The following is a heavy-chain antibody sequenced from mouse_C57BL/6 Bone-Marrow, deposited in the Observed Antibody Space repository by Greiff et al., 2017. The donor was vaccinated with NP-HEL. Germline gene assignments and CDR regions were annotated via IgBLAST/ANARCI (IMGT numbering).Heavy chain of an antibody. J-gene: IGHJ3*01. V-gene: IGHV1-52*01. CDR1: GYTFTSYW. Sequence: QVQLQQPGAELVRPGSSVKLSCKASGYTFTSYWMHWVKQRPIQGLEWIGNIDPSDSETHYNQKFKDKATLTVDKSSSTAYMQLSSLTSEDSAVYYCARAFYYYGSSSFAYWGQGTLVTVSA. CDR2: IDPSDSET. CDR3: ARAFYYYGSSSFAY. D-gene: IGHD1-1*01.